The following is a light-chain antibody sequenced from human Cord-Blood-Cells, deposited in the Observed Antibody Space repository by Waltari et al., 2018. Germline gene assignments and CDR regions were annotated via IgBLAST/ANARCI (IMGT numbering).Light chain of an antibody. CDR2: GAS. CDR1: PSVSSN. J-gene: IGKJ1*01. CDR3: QQYNNWWT. Sequence: EIVMTHSPATLSVSPGARATLSCSASPSVSSNLAWYQQKPGQAPRLLIYGASTRATGIPARFSGSGSGTEFTLTISSLQSEDFAVYYWQQYNNWWTFGQGTKVEIK. V-gene: IGKV3-15*01.